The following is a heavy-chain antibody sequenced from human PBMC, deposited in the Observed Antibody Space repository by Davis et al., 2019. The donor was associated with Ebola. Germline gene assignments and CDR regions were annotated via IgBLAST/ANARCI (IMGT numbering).Heavy chain of an antibody. J-gene: IGHJ4*02. CDR3: AREAYYYGSGVYFDY. CDR1: GFTFSSYS. Sequence: PGGSLRLSCAASGFTFSSYSMNWVRQAPGKGLEWVSSISSSSSYIYYADSVKGRFTISRDNAKNSLYLQMNSLRAEDTAVYYCAREAYYYGSGVYFDYWGQGTLVTVSS. D-gene: IGHD3-10*01. V-gene: IGHV3-21*01. CDR2: ISSSSSYI.